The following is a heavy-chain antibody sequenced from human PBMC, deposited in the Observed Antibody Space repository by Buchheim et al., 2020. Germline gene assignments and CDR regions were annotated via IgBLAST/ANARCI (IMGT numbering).Heavy chain of an antibody. CDR1: GDSISNYH. D-gene: IGHD3-16*01. V-gene: IGHV4-59*01. Sequence: QVQLQESGPGLVKPSETLSLTCSVSGDSISNYHWSWIRQSPGKGLEWVGYIDYSGKTKYNPSLNSRVAISVDTSTNQFSLNLYSVTAADTAVYYCARHRGVLTYNGFDLWGQGTL. CDR2: IDYSGKT. CDR3: ARHRGVLTYNGFDL. J-gene: IGHJ5*02.